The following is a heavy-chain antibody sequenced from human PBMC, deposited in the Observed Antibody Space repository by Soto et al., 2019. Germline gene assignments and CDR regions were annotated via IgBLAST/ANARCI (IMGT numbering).Heavy chain of an antibody. CDR2: IKSKTDGGTT. J-gene: IGHJ3*02. D-gene: IGHD1-26*01. Sequence: PGGSLRLSCAASGFTFSNAWMSWVRQAPGKGLEWVGRIKSKTDGGTTDYAAPVKGRFTISRDDSKNTLYLQMNSLKTEDTAVYYCTTDPASWDSDAFDIWGQGTMVTVS. CDR1: GFTFSNAW. CDR3: TTDPASWDSDAFDI. V-gene: IGHV3-15*01.